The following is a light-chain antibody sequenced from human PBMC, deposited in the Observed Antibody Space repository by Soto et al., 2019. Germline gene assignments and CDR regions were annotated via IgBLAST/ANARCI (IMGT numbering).Light chain of an antibody. V-gene: IGKV1-39*01. CDR3: QQSSRTPWT. Sequence: DIQMTQSPSSLSASVGDRVTITCRASQTISSYLNWYQQKPGKAPKLLIYAASTLESGVPSRFSGNRSGTDCTLTISSLQPEDFAAYYCQQSSRTPWTFGQGTKVELK. CDR2: AAS. J-gene: IGKJ1*01. CDR1: QTISSY.